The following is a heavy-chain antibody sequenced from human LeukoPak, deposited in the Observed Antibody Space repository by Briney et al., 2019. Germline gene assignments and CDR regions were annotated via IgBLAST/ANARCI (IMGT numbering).Heavy chain of an antibody. Sequence: PGGSLRLSCAASGFTFSSYGMSWVRQAPGKGLEWVSTVRGSGGTTYYADSVKGRFTISRDNSKNTLSLQLNSLRAEDTAVYYCAKTAIGENYYFDYWGQGTLVTVSS. CDR2: VRGSGGTT. CDR1: GFTFSSYG. J-gene: IGHJ4*02. D-gene: IGHD2-21*02. V-gene: IGHV3-23*01. CDR3: AKTAIGENYYFDY.